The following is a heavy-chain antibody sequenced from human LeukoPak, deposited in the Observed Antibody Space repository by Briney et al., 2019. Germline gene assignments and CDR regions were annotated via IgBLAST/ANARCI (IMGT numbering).Heavy chain of an antibody. D-gene: IGHD6-13*01. Sequence: GGSLRLSCAASGFTFSNVWMSWVRQAPGKGLEGVGRIKSITDGGTTDYVAPVKGRFSISRDDSKNTLYLQMNSLKTEDTAVYYCQGSSHEPDFFDHWGQGTLVTVSS. V-gene: IGHV3-15*01. CDR2: IKSITDGGTT. J-gene: IGHJ4*02. CDR1: GFTFSNVW. CDR3: QGSSHEPDFFDH.